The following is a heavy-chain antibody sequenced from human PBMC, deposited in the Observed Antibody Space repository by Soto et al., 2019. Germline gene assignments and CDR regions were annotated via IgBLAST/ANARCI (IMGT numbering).Heavy chain of an antibody. Sequence: PGGSLRLSCAASGFTFASYHMTWVRQAPGKGLEWVGRIKSKTDGGTTDYAEPVKGRFAISRDDSNNMVYLQMNSLKIEDTAVYYCTTDSYSTIIIVRFDYWGHGTLVPVSS. CDR1: GFTFASYH. CDR2: IKSKTDGGTT. CDR3: TTDSYSTIIIVRFDY. J-gene: IGHJ4*01. V-gene: IGHV3-15*01. D-gene: IGHD3-22*01.